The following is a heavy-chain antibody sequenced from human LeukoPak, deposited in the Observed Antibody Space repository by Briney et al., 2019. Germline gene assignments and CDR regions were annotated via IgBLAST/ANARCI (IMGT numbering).Heavy chain of an antibody. J-gene: IGHJ4*02. CDR3: ARSSSSWYGIDY. CDR2: IYSGGST. Sequence: GGSLRLSCAASGFTFSSNYMSWVRQAPGKGLEWVSVIYSGGSTYYADSVKGRFTISRDNSKNTLYLQMNSLRAEDTAVYYCARSSSSWYGIDYWGQGTLVTVSS. V-gene: IGHV3-66*01. CDR1: GFTFSSNY. D-gene: IGHD6-13*01.